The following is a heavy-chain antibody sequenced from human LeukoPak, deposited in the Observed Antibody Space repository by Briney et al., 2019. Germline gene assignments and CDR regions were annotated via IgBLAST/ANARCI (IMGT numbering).Heavy chain of an antibody. D-gene: IGHD1-1*01. J-gene: IGHJ5*02. CDR1: GFTFSDYS. CDR3: ARVYGDWNDGLPAWFDP. Sequence: GGSLRLSCVASGFTFSDYSMSWIRQAPGKGLEWISYISSSGSSIYYADSVKGRFTISRDKTKNSLYLQMNSLRAEDTAVYYCARVYGDWNDGLPAWFDPWGQGTLVTVSS. V-gene: IGHV3-11*01. CDR2: ISSSGSSI.